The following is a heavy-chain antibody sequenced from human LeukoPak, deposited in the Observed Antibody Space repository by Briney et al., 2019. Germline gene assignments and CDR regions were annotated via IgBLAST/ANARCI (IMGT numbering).Heavy chain of an antibody. CDR2: IYYSGST. J-gene: IGHJ3*02. Sequence: SETLSLTCTVSGGSISSYYWSWIRQPPGKGLEWVGYIYYSGSTNYNPSLKSRVTISVDTSKNQFSLKLSSVTAADTAAYYCVRVAYCGGDCHSGAFDIWGQGTMVTVSS. V-gene: IGHV4-59*01. CDR1: GGSISSYY. CDR3: VRVAYCGGDCHSGAFDI. D-gene: IGHD2-21*02.